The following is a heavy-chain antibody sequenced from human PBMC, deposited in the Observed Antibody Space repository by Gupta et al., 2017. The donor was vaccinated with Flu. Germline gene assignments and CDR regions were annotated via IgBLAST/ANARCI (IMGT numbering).Heavy chain of an antibody. CDR1: GGIFSSYG. CDR2: IIPVDGTK. V-gene: IGHV1-69*01. J-gene: IGHJ2*01. Sequence: QVQLVQSGAEVKRPGSSVRVSCTSSGGIFSSYGFSWVRQAPGQGLEWMGGIIPVDGTKETAENFKGRLTMTADESTSTSYMELTSLTSADTAVYYCGRVSLGGLNWNPDNWIFDLWGRGTLVTVSS. CDR3: GRVSLGGLNWNPDNWIFDL. D-gene: IGHD1-1*01.